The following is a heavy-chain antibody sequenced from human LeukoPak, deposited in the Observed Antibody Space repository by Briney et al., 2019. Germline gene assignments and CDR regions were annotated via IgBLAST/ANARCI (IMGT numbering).Heavy chain of an antibody. Sequence: SQTLSLTFSISRDSVSSNNAAWHWIRQSPSRGLEWLARTYYRCKWYYDYAVSLRSRLTINTDTSKNHFSLQLHSVAPADTAVYFCAREDRLSFDIWGQGTMVTVSS. CDR2: TYYRCKWYY. J-gene: IGHJ3*02. CDR3: AREDRLSFDI. V-gene: IGHV6-1*01. CDR1: RDSVSSNNAA. D-gene: IGHD5-12*01.